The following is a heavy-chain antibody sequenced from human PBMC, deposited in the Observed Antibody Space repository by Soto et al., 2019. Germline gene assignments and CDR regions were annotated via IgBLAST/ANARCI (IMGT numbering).Heavy chain of an antibody. V-gene: IGHV1-8*01. D-gene: IGHD2-21*01. CDR2: INPNSGNT. CDR3: ARSDGYNFNWLDS. Sequence: QVQLVQSGAEVKTPGASVKVSCKASGYTFATYDINWVRQAPGQGLEWMGWINPNSGNTGYVQKFEGRLTMTRDTALSVAHMELSSLRKEDTAVYYCARSDGYNFNWLDSRGQGTLVTVSA. CDR1: GYTFATYD. J-gene: IGHJ5*01.